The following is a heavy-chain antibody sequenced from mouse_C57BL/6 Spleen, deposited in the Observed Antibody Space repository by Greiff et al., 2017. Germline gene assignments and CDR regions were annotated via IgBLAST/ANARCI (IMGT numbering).Heavy chain of an antibody. J-gene: IGHJ4*01. CDR1: GYTFTSYW. Sequence: QVQLKQPGAELVKPGASVKMSCKASGYTFTSYWITWVKQRPGQGLEWIGDIYPGSGSTNYNEKFKSKATLTVDTSSSTAYMQLSSLTSEDSAVYYCARKDLYYAMDYWGQGTSVTVSS. D-gene: IGHD5-1*01. CDR2: IYPGSGST. V-gene: IGHV1-55*01. CDR3: ARKDLYYAMDY.